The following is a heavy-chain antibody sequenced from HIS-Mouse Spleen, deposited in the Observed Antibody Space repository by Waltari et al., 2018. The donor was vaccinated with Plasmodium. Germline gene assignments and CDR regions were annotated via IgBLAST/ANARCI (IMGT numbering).Heavy chain of an antibody. CDR3: ARDRITGTSYFDY. D-gene: IGHD1-7*01. CDR1: AGSITSSTYY. V-gene: IGHV4-39*07. J-gene: IGHJ4*02. Sequence: QLQLQESGPGLVKPSETLSLTCTVSAGSITSSTYYWAWIRQPPGKGLEWIGSIYYSGSTYYNPSLKSRVTISVDTSKNQFSLKLSSVTAADTAVYYCARDRITGTSYFDYWGQGTLVTVSS. CDR2: IYYSGST.